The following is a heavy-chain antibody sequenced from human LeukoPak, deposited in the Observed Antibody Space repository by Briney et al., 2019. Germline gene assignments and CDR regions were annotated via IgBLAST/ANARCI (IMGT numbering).Heavy chain of an antibody. CDR2: INHSGST. V-gene: IGHV4-34*01. J-gene: IGHJ6*02. CDR1: GGSFSGYY. CDR3: ARDKVAVAGNYYYYGLDV. Sequence: PSETLSLTCAVYGGSFSGYYWSWIRQPPGKGLEWIGEINHSGSTNYNPSLKSRVTISVDTSKNQFSLKLNSVTAADTAVYYCARDKVAVAGNYYYYGLDVWGQGTTVTVSS. D-gene: IGHD6-19*01.